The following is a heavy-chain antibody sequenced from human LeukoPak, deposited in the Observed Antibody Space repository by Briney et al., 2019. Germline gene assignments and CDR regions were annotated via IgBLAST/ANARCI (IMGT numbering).Heavy chain of an antibody. V-gene: IGHV3-23*01. CDR3: ARELVGATTGYAFDI. CDR1: GFTFSSYA. D-gene: IGHD1-26*01. Sequence: SGGSLRLSCAASGFTFSSYAMSWVRQAPGKGLEWVSAISGSGGSTYYADSVKGRFTISRDNAKNSLYLQMNSLRAEDTAVYYCARELVGATTGYAFDIWGQGTMVTVSS. CDR2: ISGSGGST. J-gene: IGHJ3*02.